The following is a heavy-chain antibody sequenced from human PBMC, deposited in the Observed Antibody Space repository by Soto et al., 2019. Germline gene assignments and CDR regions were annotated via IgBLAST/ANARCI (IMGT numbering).Heavy chain of an antibody. V-gene: IGHV1-18*01. CDR1: GYTFTSSG. J-gene: IGHJ4*02. CDR2: ISTDNGNT. D-gene: IGHD2-15*01. Sequence: ASVKVSCKASGYTFTSSGISWVRQAPGQGLEWMGWISTDNGNTNYAQKLQGRVSMTTDTSTSTAYMDLRSLRSGDTAVYNCARLVGAALDYWGQGIRVTVSS. CDR3: ARLVGAALDY.